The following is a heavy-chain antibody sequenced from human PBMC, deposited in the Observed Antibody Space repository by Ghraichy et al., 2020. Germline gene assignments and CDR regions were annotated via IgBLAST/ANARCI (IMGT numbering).Heavy chain of an antibody. Sequence: GGSLRLSCEASGFTFSTYWMNWVRQAPGKGLEWVANIKQDAGEKYYVDSVNGRFTISRDNAKNSLYLQMNSLRAEDTAVYYCARGKQPGGAAAGTGYWGQGTLVTVSS. CDR2: IKQDAGEK. D-gene: IGHD6-13*01. CDR3: ARGKQPGGAAAGTGY. J-gene: IGHJ4*02. V-gene: IGHV3-7*01. CDR1: GFTFSTYW.